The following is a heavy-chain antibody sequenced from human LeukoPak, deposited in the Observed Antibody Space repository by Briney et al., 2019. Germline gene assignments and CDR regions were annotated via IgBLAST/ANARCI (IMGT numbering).Heavy chain of an antibody. CDR2: INHSGST. J-gene: IGHJ4*02. CDR1: GGSFSGYY. D-gene: IGHD3-10*01. Sequence: SETLSLTCADYGGSFSGYYWRWIRQPPGKGLEWIGEINHSGSTNYNPSLKSRVTISVDTSKNQFSLKLSSVTAADTAVYYCPRGPIRVKLTYYYGSGSYHFDYWGQGTLVTVSS. CDR3: PRGPIRVKLTYYYGSGSYHFDY. V-gene: IGHV4-34*01.